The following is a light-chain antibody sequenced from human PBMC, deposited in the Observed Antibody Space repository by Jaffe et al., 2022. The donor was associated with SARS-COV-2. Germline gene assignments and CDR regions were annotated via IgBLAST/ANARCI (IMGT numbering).Light chain of an antibody. Sequence: EIVMTQSPATLSVSPGERATLSCRASQSVSSNLAWYQKKPGQAPRLLIYAASTRATGIPARFSGSGSGTEFTLTISSLQSEDFAVYYCQQYNNWPLTFGGGIKVEIK. CDR3: QQYNNWPLT. CDR1: QSVSSN. J-gene: IGKJ4*01. V-gene: IGKV3-15*01. CDR2: AAS.